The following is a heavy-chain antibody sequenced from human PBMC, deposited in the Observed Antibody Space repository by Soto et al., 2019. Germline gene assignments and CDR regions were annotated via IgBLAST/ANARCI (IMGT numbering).Heavy chain of an antibody. CDR2: INHSGST. V-gene: IGHV4-34*01. CDR1: GGSFSGYY. CDR3: ARDLGIAAADHMYYYYGMDV. D-gene: IGHD6-13*01. J-gene: IGHJ6*02. Sequence: PSETLSLTCAVYGGSFSGYYWSWIRQPPGKGLEWIGEINHSGSTNYNPSLKSRVTISVDTSKNQFSLKLSSVTAADTAVYYCARDLGIAAADHMYYYYGMDVWGQGTTVT.